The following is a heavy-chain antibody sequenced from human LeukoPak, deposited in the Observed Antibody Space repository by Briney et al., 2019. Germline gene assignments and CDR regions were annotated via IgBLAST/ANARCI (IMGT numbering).Heavy chain of an antibody. Sequence: GGSLRLSCAASGFTFSSYSMNWVRQAPGKGLEWVSYISSSSSTIYYADSVKGRFTISRDNAKNSLYLQMNSLRAEDTAVYYCARDPLSWAPYYDILTVGWGQGTMVTVSS. CDR2: ISSSSSTI. D-gene: IGHD3-9*01. V-gene: IGHV3-48*04. CDR1: GFTFSSYS. J-gene: IGHJ3*01. CDR3: ARDPLSWAPYYDILTVG.